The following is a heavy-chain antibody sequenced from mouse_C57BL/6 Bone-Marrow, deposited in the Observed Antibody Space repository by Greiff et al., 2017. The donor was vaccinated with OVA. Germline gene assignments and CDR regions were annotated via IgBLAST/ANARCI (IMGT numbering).Heavy chain of an antibody. J-gene: IGHJ3*01. V-gene: IGHV1-53*01. D-gene: IGHD1-1*01. CDR1: GYTFTSYW. Sequence: QVQLQQPGTELVKPGASVKLSCKASGYTFTSYWMHWVKQRPGQGLEWIGNINPSNGGTKNNEKFKSKATLTVDKSSSTAYMQLSSLTSEDSAVYYCARDLLLRSSWFAYWGQGTLVTVSA. CDR2: INPSNGGT. CDR3: ARDLLLRSSWFAY.